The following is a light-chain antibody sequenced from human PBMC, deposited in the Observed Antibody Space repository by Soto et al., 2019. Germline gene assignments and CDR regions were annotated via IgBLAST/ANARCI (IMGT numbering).Light chain of an antibody. V-gene: IGLV2-23*01. J-gene: IGLJ2*01. Sequence: QSALTQPASVSGSPGQSITISCTGTSSDVGSYNLVSWYQQHPGKAPKLMIYEGSKRPSGVSNRFSGSKSGNTASLPITGRQAEDEAADYCCSYAGSSTSVVFGGGTQLTVL. CDR3: CSYAGSSTSVV. CDR2: EGS. CDR1: SSDVGSYNL.